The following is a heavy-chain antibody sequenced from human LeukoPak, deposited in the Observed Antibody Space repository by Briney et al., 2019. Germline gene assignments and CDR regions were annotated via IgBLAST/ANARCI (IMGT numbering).Heavy chain of an antibody. CDR1: GFTFSSYA. CDR3: AKESLSYDYVWGSYRYTSNFDY. J-gene: IGHJ4*02. CDR2: ISGSGGST. Sequence: GGSLRLSCEASGFTFSSYAMSWVRQAPGKGLEWVSAISGSGGSTYYADSVKGRFTISRDNSKNTLYLQMNSLRAEDTAVYYCAKESLSYDYVWGSYRYTSNFDYWGQGTLVTVSS. D-gene: IGHD3-16*02. V-gene: IGHV3-23*01.